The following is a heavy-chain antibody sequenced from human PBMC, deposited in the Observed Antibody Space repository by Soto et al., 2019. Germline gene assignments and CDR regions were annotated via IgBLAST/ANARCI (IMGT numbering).Heavy chain of an antibody. CDR1: GFTFSSYW. CDR2: INTDGSST. CDR3: ARDGGAFEI. V-gene: IGHV3-74*01. Sequence: EVQLVESGGGLVQPGGSLRLSCVASGFTFSSYWMNWVRQAPGKGLVWVSHINTDGSSTTYADSVKGRFTISRDNAKNTLYLQMNSLRDEDTAVYYCARDGGAFEIWGQGTMVTVSS. J-gene: IGHJ3*02.